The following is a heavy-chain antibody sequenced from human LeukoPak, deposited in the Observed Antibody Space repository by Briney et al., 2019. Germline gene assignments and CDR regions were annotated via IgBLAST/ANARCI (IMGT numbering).Heavy chain of an antibody. CDR1: GFTFSTYA. D-gene: IGHD3-10*01. V-gene: IGHV3-23*01. CDR3: AKGSGNGYGSGPFDY. Sequence: GGTLRLSCAASGFTFSTYAMSWVRQAPGKGLEWVSGISGSGGSTFYADSVKGRFTISRDNSKNTVSLQMSSLRAEDTALYYCAKGSGNGYGSGPFDYWGQGTLVTVSS. J-gene: IGHJ4*02. CDR2: ISGSGGST.